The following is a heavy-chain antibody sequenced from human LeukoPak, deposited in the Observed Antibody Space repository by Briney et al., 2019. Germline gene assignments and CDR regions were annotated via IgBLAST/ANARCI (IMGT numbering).Heavy chain of an antibody. CDR3: AKDIVGGGDDY. J-gene: IGHJ4*02. D-gene: IGHD2-21*02. CDR2: ISTSGSTI. Sequence: GGSLRLSCAASGFTFSDYYMNWVRQAPGKGLDWVSYISTSGSTIYYADSVKGRLTISRDNAKNSLYLQMNSLRAEDTAVYYCAKDIVGGGDDYWGQGTLVIVSS. CDR1: GFTFSDYY. V-gene: IGHV3-11*04.